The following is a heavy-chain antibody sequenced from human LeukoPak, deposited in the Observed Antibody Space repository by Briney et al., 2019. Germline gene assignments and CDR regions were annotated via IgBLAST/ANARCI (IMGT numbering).Heavy chain of an antibody. D-gene: IGHD5-18*01. Sequence: PSETLSLICAVYGGSFSGYYWSWIRQPPGKGLEWIGEINHSGSTNYNPSLKSRVTISVDTSKNQFSLKLSSVTAADTAVYYCARRGYSYGGDDYWGQGTLVTVSS. CDR1: GGSFSGYY. CDR2: INHSGST. V-gene: IGHV4-34*01. CDR3: ARRGYSYGGDDY. J-gene: IGHJ4*02.